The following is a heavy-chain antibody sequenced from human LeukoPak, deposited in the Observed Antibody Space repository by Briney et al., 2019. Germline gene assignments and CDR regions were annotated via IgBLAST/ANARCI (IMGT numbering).Heavy chain of an antibody. J-gene: IGHJ4*02. CDR1: GFTFSSYA. D-gene: IGHD2-8*01. CDR2: ISDSGDYT. Sequence: GGSLRLSCAGSGFTFSSYAMSWVRQAPGQGLEWVSVISDSGDYTSYADSVRGRFTISRDNSRNTLYLQMISLRPEDTAVYYCAKDPSMGKYCTNGVFPPFDYGGQGPLVTVSS. V-gene: IGHV3-23*01. CDR3: AKDPSMGKYCTNGVFPPFDY.